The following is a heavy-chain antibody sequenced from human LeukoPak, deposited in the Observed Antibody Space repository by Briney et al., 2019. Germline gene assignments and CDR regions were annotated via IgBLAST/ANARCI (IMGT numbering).Heavy chain of an antibody. Sequence: SVKGRFTITRDNAKESLYLQMNSLRAEDTAVYYCARSGISGSYYAYWGQGTLVTVSS. J-gene: IGHJ4*02. V-gene: IGHV3-48*03. D-gene: IGHD1-26*01. CDR3: ARSGISGSYYAY.